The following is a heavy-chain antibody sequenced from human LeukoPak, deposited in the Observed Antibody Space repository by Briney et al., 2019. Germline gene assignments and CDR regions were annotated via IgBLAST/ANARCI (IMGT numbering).Heavy chain of an antibody. CDR2: ITTDETT. CDR3: AKDWFATTDY. Sequence: GGSLRLSCAASGFPFSVSWMHWFRQVPGQGLMWVSRITTDETTTYADSVRGRFFISRDNAKNTVYLQMNSLRVEDTAVYYCAKDWFATTDYWGQGILVTVSS. D-gene: IGHD1/OR15-1a*01. J-gene: IGHJ4*02. CDR1: GFPFSVSW. V-gene: IGHV3-74*01.